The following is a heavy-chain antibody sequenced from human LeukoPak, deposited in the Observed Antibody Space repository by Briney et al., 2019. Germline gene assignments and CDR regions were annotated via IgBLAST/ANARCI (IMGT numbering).Heavy chain of an antibody. V-gene: IGHV3-11*04. CDR1: GFTFSDYY. CDR2: ISSSGSTI. D-gene: IGHD6-13*01. CDR3: ARDPGRGRAHSWYMDC. Sequence: GGSLRLSCAASGFTFSDYYMSWIRQAPGKGLEWVSYISSSGSTIYYADSVKGRFTISRDNAKNSLYLQMNSLRAEDTAVYFCARDPGRGRAHSWYMDCWGQGTLVTVSS. J-gene: IGHJ4*02.